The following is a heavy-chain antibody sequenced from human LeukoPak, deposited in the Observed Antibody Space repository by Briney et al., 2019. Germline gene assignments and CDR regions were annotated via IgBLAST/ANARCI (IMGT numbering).Heavy chain of an antibody. J-gene: IGHJ2*01. CDR3: ARELITMIVDDRYFDL. Sequence: PGGSLKLSCAASEFTFSNAWMNWARQAPGKGLGWVGRIKSKTDGGTTDYAAPVKGRFTISRDDSKHTLYLQMNSLRAEDTAVYYCARELITMIVDDRYFDLWGRGTLVTVSS. D-gene: IGHD3-22*01. V-gene: IGHV3-15*01. CDR2: IKSKTDGGTT. CDR1: EFTFSNAW.